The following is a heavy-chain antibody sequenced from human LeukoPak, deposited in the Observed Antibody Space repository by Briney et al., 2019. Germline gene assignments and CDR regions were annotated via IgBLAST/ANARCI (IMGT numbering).Heavy chain of an antibody. D-gene: IGHD3-16*01. CDR1: TFTKAW. CDR3: TTEYFGGFEY. Sequence: GGSLRLSCVLSTFTKAWMNWVRQAPGKGLEWVGRVKNRGDGMATDYAAPVKGRFIISRDDSKKTVYPQMDSLKTEDTAVYFCTTEYFGGFEYWGQGTLVTVSS. V-gene: IGHV3-15*07. J-gene: IGHJ4*02. CDR2: VKNRGDGMAT.